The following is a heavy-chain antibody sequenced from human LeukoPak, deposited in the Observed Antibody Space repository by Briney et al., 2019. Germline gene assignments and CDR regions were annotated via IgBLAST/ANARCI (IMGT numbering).Heavy chain of an antibody. CDR3: ARIVDSSGYYSNYYYYMDV. V-gene: IGHV4-34*01. CDR1: GGSFSGYY. CDR2: INHSGST. Sequence: PSETLSLTCAVYGGSFSGYYWSWIRQPPGKGLEWIGEINHSGSTNYNPSLKSRVTISVDTSKNQFSLKLRSVTAADTAVYYCARIVDSSGYYSNYYYYMDVWGKGTTVTMSS. J-gene: IGHJ6*03. D-gene: IGHD3-22*01.